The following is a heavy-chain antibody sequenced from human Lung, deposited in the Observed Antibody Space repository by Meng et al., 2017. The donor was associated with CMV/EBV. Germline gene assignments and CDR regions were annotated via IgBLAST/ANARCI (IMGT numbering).Heavy chain of an antibody. D-gene: IGHD3-22*01. J-gene: IGHJ3*02. Sequence: ASXXVSXKASGGAFSSLTIGWVRQAPGQGLEWMGWISGYDGRANYGQKVQGRLTMTTDTSTSTAYMELRSLRSEDKAVYYCARDFYQYDSSGYYEDNFDIWXTGKMV. CDR3: ARDFYQYDSSGYYEDNFDI. CDR2: ISGYDGRA. CDR1: GGAFSSLT. V-gene: IGHV1-18*01.